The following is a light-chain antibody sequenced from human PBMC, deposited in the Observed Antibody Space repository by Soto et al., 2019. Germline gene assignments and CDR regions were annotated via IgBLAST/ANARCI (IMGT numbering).Light chain of an antibody. Sequence: EIVKTQSPASLSVPPGERATLSCRASQSVSSNFAWYLQKPGQAPRLLIYGASTRATAVPARFTASGSGTEFTLTISSLQSDDFGVYYCQQYDTWPRTFGQGTKV. V-gene: IGKV3-15*01. CDR1: QSVSSN. J-gene: IGKJ1*01. CDR3: QQYDTWPRT. CDR2: GAS.